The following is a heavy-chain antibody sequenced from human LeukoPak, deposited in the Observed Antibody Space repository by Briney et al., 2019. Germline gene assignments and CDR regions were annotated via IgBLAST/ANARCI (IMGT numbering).Heavy chain of an antibody. CDR3: TRAVAGHPD. J-gene: IGHJ4*02. CDR1: GVPFSNYY. Sequence: SETLSLTCAVSGVPFSNYYWSWVRQSPRQGLEWIGEINHSGYTNYTPSLKSRVTMSIDTSKNQFSLKLTSVTAADAGVYYCTRAVAGHPDWGQGTLVTVSS. D-gene: IGHD6-19*01. CDR2: INHSGYT. V-gene: IGHV4-34*01.